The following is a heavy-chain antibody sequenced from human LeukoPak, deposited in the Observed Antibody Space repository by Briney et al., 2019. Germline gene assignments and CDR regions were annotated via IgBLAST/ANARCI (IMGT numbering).Heavy chain of an antibody. D-gene: IGHD4-23*01. Sequence: SETLSLTCAVSGGSISSSSSICWTWVRQPPGEGLEWIGEIYHNGATNYNPSLKSRVTMLLDKSKNQFFLKLNSVTAADTAVYYCARNGGNSDYDYWGQGTLVTVSS. CDR3: ARNGGNSDYDY. CDR1: GGSISSSSSIC. J-gene: IGHJ4*02. V-gene: IGHV4-4*02. CDR2: IYHNGAT.